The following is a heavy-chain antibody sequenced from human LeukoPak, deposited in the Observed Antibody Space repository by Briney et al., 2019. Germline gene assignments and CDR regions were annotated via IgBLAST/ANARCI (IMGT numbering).Heavy chain of an antibody. CDR3: ARHGGWYRWFDP. CDR2: IFHSGST. D-gene: IGHD6-19*01. Sequence: SETLSLTCTVSGYSISSGYYWGWIRQPPGKGLEWIGTIFHSGSTYSNPSLKSRVTISVDTSKNQFSLKLSSVTAADTAVYYCARHGGWYRWFDPWGQGTLVTVSS. V-gene: IGHV4-38-2*02. CDR1: GYSISSGYY. J-gene: IGHJ5*02.